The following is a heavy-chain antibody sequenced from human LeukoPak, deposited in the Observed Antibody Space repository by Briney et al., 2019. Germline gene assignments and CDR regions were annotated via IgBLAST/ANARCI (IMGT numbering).Heavy chain of an antibody. CDR3: ARDLGFGSGLYDAFDI. D-gene: IGHD3-22*01. CDR2: INHSGST. Sequence: PSETLSLTYAVYGGSFSGYYWSWIRQPPGKGLEWIGEINHSGSTYYNPSLKSRVTISVDTSKNQFSLKLSSVTAADTAVYYCARDLGFGSGLYDAFDIWGQGTMVTVSS. CDR1: GGSFSGYY. J-gene: IGHJ3*02. V-gene: IGHV4-34*09.